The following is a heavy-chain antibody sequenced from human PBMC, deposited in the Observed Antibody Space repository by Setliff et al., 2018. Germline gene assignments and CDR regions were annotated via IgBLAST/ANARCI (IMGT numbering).Heavy chain of an antibody. Sequence: SETLSLTCAVYGGSFSGYYWSWIRQPPGKGLEWIGEINHSGSTNYNPSLKSRVTISVDTSKNQFSLKLSSVTAADTAVYYCARQRRWFGPQPIDYWGQGTLVTVSS. CDR3: ARQRRWFGPQPIDY. CDR1: GGSFSGYY. J-gene: IGHJ4*02. D-gene: IGHD3-10*01. CDR2: INHSGST. V-gene: IGHV4-34*01.